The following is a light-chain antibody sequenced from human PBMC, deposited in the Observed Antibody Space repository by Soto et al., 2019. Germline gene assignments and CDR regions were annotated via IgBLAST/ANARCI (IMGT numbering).Light chain of an antibody. V-gene: IGKV3-15*01. J-gene: IGKJ1*01. CDR3: QQYTNWRT. Sequence: EIVMTQSPATLSVSPGEKATLSCRASQSLSSNLAWYQQRPGQAPRLLIYDASTRATGIPARFSGSGSGTEFTLTISSLQSEDLALYYCQQYTNWRTFGQGTKVEFK. CDR2: DAS. CDR1: QSLSSN.